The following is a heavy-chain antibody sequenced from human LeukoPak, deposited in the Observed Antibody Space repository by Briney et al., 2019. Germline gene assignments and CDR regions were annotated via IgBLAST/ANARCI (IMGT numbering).Heavy chain of an antibody. D-gene: IGHD1-7*01. J-gene: IGHJ6*03. Sequence: GGSLRLSCAASGFTFSSYWMHWVRQAPGKGLVWVSRIKTDGSSTTYADSVKGRFTTYRDNAKNSLYLQMNSLRAEDTAVYYCARVELAPYYYYMDVWGKGTTVTVSS. CDR2: IKTDGSST. CDR1: GFTFSSYW. V-gene: IGHV3-74*01. CDR3: ARVELAPYYYYMDV.